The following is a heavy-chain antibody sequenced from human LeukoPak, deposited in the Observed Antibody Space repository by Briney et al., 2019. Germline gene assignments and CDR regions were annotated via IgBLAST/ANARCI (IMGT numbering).Heavy chain of an antibody. Sequence: SETLSLTCTVSGYSISSGYYWGWIRQPPGKGLEWIGSIYHSGSTYYNPSLKSRVTISVDTSKNQFSLKLSSVTAADTAVYYCARDRGTWNDDGFDYWGQGTLVTVSS. CDR3: ARDRGTWNDDGFDY. CDR1: GYSISSGYY. CDR2: IYHSGST. D-gene: IGHD1-1*01. J-gene: IGHJ4*02. V-gene: IGHV4-38-2*02.